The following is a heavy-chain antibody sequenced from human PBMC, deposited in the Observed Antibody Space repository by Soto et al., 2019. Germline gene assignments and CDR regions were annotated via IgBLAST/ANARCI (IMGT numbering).Heavy chain of an antibody. V-gene: IGHV1-69*13. J-gene: IGHJ6*02. CDR3: ARMTIITIFGVVPADYYYYYGMDV. CDR2: IIPIFGTA. D-gene: IGHD3-3*01. Sequence: GASVKVSCKASGGTLSSYAISWVRQAAGQGLAGMGGIIPIFGTANYAQKFQGGVTITAEESTSTAYMELSSLRSEDKAVYYCARMTIITIFGVVPADYYYYYGMDVLDQGTTVTVFS. CDR1: GGTLSSYA.